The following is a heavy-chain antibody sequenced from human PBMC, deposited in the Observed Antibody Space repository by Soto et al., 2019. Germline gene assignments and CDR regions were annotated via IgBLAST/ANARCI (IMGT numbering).Heavy chain of an antibody. V-gene: IGHV4-59*01. CDR2: ISHSGLS. J-gene: IGHJ5*02. CDR1: GVSISSGY. Sequence: QVQLQESGPGLVKPSETLSLTCIVSGVSISSGYCTWIRQSPGKGLEWIGYISHSGLSHYRDSLQSRLTMSVETSNNQFSLNLTSVTAADTAIYYCATSNTTCPGCYSWGQGTLVTVSS. D-gene: IGHD2-2*01. CDR3: ATSNTTCPGCYS.